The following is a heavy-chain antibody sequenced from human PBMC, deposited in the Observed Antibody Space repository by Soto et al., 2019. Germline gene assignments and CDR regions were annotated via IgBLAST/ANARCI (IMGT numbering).Heavy chain of an antibody. V-gene: IGHV1-3*01. D-gene: IGHD5-18*01. Sequence: ASMKVSFQASGYTFTNYSLHWGRPAPGQRLEWMGWINAGNGNTKYSQKFQGRVTITRDTSASTAYMELSSLRSEDTAVYYCARDGGIQLWLTLDYWGQGTLVTVSS. CDR2: INAGNGNT. CDR1: GYTFTNYS. CDR3: ARDGGIQLWLTLDY. J-gene: IGHJ4*02.